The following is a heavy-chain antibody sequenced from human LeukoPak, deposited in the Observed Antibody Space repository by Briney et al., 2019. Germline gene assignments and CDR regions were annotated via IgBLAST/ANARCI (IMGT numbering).Heavy chain of an antibody. Sequence: PSETLSCNGSRSGVTSRSYYWSWLRQPPGKELEWFGYTHYSGSSNYNPSLKRRVTISVDTSKNQFSLKLSSVTAADTAVYYCASIRLHSSGWYWHYYGMDVWGQGTTVTVSS. CDR3: ASIRLHSSGWYWHYYGMDV. CDR1: GVTSRSYY. V-gene: IGHV4-59*01. CDR2: THYSGSS. J-gene: IGHJ6*02. D-gene: IGHD6-19*01.